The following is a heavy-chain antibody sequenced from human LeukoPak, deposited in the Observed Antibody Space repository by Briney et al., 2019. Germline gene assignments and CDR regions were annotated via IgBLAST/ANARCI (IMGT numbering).Heavy chain of an antibody. CDR1: GGPISPYY. V-gene: IGHV4-59*12. Sequence: SETLSLTCTVSGGPISPYYWSWIRQPPGKGLEWIGYIYYSGSTNYNPSLKSRVTISEDSSKNQFSLRLHSLTAADTAIYYCARGRGYDPVVFYFDSWGQGTAVIVSS. CDR2: IYYSGST. J-gene: IGHJ4*02. D-gene: IGHD2-15*01. CDR3: ARGRGYDPVVFYFDS.